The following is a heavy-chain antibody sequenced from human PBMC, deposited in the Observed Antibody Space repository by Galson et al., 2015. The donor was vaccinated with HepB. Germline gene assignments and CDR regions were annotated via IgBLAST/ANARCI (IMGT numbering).Heavy chain of an antibody. J-gene: IGHJ3*01. D-gene: IGHD1-26*01. V-gene: IGHV1-18*04. CDR1: GYTFTNYN. CDR3: AREWSGRNSDAFDF. Sequence: SVKVSCKASGYTFTNYNINWVRQAPGQGLEWMGWISGYNDNTNYAQKVQDRVTMTTDTSTSTAYMELRSLRFDDTAVYYCAREWSGRNSDAFDFWGQGTMVTVSS. CDR2: ISGYNDNT.